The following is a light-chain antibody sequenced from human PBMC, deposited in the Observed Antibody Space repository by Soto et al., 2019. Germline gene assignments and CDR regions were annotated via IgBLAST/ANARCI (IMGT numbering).Light chain of an antibody. CDR1: QSIRYY. CDR3: QHHNRYSQT. V-gene: IGKV1-5*01. J-gene: IGKJ1*01. Sequence: DIQLTQSPPTLSASVGDRVTITCRASQSIRYYLAWYQQMPGKAPKLLIYGASSLQSGVPSRFSGSGSGTEFTLTISCLQPDDFATYSCQHHNRYSQTFGQGTKV. CDR2: GAS.